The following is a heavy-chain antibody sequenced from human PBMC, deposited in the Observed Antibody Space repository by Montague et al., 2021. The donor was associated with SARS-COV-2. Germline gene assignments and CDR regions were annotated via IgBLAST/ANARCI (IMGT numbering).Heavy chain of an antibody. D-gene: IGHD2-2*01. CDR2: ISAYHGNT. J-gene: IGHJ3*02. CDR1: GYPFINYG. CDR3: ARDPIVVVPAAIRDAFDI. V-gene: IGHV1-18*01. Sequence: SGKVSCKASGYPFINYGISLLRQAPGQGLEWMGWISAYHGNTNYAQKLQGRVTMTTDTSTSTAYMELRSLRSDDTAVYYCARDPIVVVPAAIRDAFDIWGQGTMVTVSS.